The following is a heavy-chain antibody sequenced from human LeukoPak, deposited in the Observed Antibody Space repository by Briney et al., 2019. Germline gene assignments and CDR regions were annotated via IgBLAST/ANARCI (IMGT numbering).Heavy chain of an antibody. V-gene: IGHV4-34*01. CDR2: INHSGST. D-gene: IGHD3-10*01. Sequence: SETLSLTCAVYGGSFSGYYWSWIRQHPGKGLEWIGEINHSGSTNYNPSLKSRVTIPVDTSKNQFSLKLSSVTAADTAVYYCARALGITMVRGVIQRRHPFDYWGQGTLVTVSS. J-gene: IGHJ4*02. CDR3: ARALGITMVRGVIQRRHPFDY. CDR1: GGSFSGYY.